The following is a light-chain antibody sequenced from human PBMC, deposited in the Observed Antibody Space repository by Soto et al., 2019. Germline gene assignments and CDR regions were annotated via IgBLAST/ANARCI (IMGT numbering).Light chain of an antibody. CDR2: AAS. V-gene: IGKV1-8*01. J-gene: IGKJ4*01. CDR3: QQYYSYPLT. CDR1: QGLSSY. Sequence: IRMTQSPASLSGSTGDRVTITCRASQGLSSYLAWYQQKPGKAPKLLIYAASTWQSGVPSRFIGSGSGTDFTLTIRCLQSEDFATYYCQQYYSYPLTFGGGTKVEIK.